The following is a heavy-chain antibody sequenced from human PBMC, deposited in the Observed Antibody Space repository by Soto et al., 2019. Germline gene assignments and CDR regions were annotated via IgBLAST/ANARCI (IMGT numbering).Heavy chain of an antibody. V-gene: IGHV3-30*18. J-gene: IGHJ4*02. CDR1: GFTFSTYG. CDR3: AKGSGDDSGLFDY. D-gene: IGHD5-12*01. CDR2: MLSDGSNK. Sequence: GGSLRLSCAASGFTFSTYGMHWVRQAPGKGLGWVAVMLSDGSNKYYIDSVKGRFTISRDNSKNTLYLQMNSLRAEDTALYYCAKGSGDDSGLFDYWGQGTLVTVSS.